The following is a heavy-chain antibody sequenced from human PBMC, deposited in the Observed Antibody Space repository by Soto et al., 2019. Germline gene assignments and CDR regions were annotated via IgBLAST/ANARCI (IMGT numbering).Heavy chain of an antibody. CDR1: GGPFSSYT. J-gene: IGHJ6*02. D-gene: IGHD3-10*01. Sequence: SMKVSRKASGGPFSSYTISWVRQAPGQRLEWMGRIIPILGIANYAQKFQGRVTITADKSTSTAYMELSSLRSEDTAVYYCARDITMVRGVINSGMDVWGQGTTVTVSS. CDR2: IIPILGIA. V-gene: IGHV1-69*04. CDR3: ARDITMVRGVINSGMDV.